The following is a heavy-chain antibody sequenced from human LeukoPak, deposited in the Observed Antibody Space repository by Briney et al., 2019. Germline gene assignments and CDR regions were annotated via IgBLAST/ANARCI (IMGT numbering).Heavy chain of an antibody. D-gene: IGHD6-13*01. J-gene: IGHJ6*03. CDR2: LYNNGST. CDR3: ARDWSPPYSTESFHYYMDV. V-gene: IGHV4-4*07. CDR1: GGSLWSFY. Sequence: SETLSLTCTVSGGSLWSFYWSWVRQPAGKGLEWIGRLYNNGSTNYSPSLKSRVIMSFDPSKNQFSLKLSSVTAADTAVYYCARDWSPPYSTESFHYYMDVWGKGTTVTVSS.